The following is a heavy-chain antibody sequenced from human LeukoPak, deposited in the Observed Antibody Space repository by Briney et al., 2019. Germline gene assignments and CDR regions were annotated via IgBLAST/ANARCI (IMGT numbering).Heavy chain of an antibody. D-gene: IGHD3-22*01. CDR2: IRYDGSNK. CDR1: GFTFSSYE. J-gene: IGHJ3*02. V-gene: IGHV3-30*02. CDR3: AKDQTYYYDSTDAFDI. Sequence: PGGSLRLSCAASGFTFSSYEMNWVRQAPGKGLEWVAFIRYDGSNKYYADSVKGRFTISRDNSKNTLYLQMNSLRAEDTAVYYCAKDQTYYYDSTDAFDIWGQGTMVTVSS.